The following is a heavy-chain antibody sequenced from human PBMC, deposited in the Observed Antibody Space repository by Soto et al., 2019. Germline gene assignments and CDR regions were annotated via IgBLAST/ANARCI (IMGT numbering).Heavy chain of an antibody. CDR3: ARGRDDFWSGYYDY. D-gene: IGHD3-3*01. CDR1: GFTFSSYW. Sequence: GGSLRLSCAASGFTFSSYWMSWVRQAPGKGLEWVANIKQDGSEKYYVDSVKGRFTISRDNAKNSLYLQMNSLRAEDTAVYYCARGRDDFWSGYYDYWGQGTLVTVSS. V-gene: IGHV3-7*01. J-gene: IGHJ4*02. CDR2: IKQDGSEK.